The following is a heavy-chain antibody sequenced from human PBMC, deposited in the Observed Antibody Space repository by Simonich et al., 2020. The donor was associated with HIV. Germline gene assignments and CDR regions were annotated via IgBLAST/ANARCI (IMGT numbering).Heavy chain of an antibody. Sequence: QVQLVESGGGVVQPGRSLRLSCAASGFPSSSYAMHWVRQAPGKWLEWVAVISYDGSNKNYADSVKGRFTISRDNSKNTLYLQMNSLRAEDTAVYYCASGGSISSVWADDYWGQGTLVTVSS. CDR3: ASGGSISSVWADDY. CDR2: ISYDGSNK. J-gene: IGHJ4*02. V-gene: IGHV3-30*07. D-gene: IGHD3-16*01. CDR1: GFPSSSYA.